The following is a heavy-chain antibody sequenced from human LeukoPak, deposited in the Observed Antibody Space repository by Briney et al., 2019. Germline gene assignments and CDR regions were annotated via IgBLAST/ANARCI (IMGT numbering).Heavy chain of an antibody. CDR1: GGSISSYY. CDR2: IYYSGST. J-gene: IGHJ4*02. Sequence: SETLSLTCTVSGGSISSYYWSWIRQPPGKGLEWIGYIYYSGSTNYNPSLKSRVTISVDTSKNQFSLKLSSVTAADTAVYYCARADISYGYYFDYWGQGTLVTVSP. V-gene: IGHV4-59*12. D-gene: IGHD5-18*01. CDR3: ARADISYGYYFDY.